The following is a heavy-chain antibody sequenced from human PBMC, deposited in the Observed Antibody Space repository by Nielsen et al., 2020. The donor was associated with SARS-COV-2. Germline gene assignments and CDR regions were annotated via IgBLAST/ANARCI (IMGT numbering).Heavy chain of an antibody. CDR3: ARGDLVVVPSPILGLRPFFYYFYLDV. D-gene: IGHD2-2*01. Sequence: SETLSLTCAVSGGSVSSNDWWTWVRQSPGKGLEWIGEVSHSGSINYNPSLKSRVTLSMDKSKRQFSLRLTSVSAADTAVYFCARGDLVVVPSPILGLRPFFYYFYLDVWGKGTRSSSP. CDR1: GGSVSSNDW. J-gene: IGHJ6*03. V-gene: IGHV4-4*02. CDR2: VSHSGSI.